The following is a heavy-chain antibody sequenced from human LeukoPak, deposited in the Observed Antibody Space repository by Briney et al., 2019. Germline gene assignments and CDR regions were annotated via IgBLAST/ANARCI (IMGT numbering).Heavy chain of an antibody. V-gene: IGHV3-23*01. D-gene: IGHD1-14*01. CDR1: GFTFNSSP. CDR3: AKVRTYFYHGLDV. Sequence: HPGGSLRLSCAASGFTFNSSPMTWVRQAPGKGLEWVSGISASTSGTYYADSVKGRFTISRDNSKDTVFLQMNSLRAEDTAVYYCAKVRTYFYHGLDVWGQGTTVTVSS. J-gene: IGHJ6*02. CDR2: ISASTSGT.